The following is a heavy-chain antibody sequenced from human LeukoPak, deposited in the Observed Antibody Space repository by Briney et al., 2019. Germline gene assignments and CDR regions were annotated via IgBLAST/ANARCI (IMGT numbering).Heavy chain of an antibody. Sequence: GGSLRLSCAASGFTFSSYAMSWVRQAPGKGLEWVSAISGSGGSTYYADSVKGRFTISRDNSKNTLYLQMNSLRAEDTAVYYCAEVAGRYFDWSYNWFDPWGQGTLVTVSS. CDR1: GFTFSSYA. CDR2: ISGSGGST. CDR3: AEVAGRYFDWSYNWFDP. V-gene: IGHV3-23*01. D-gene: IGHD3-9*01. J-gene: IGHJ5*02.